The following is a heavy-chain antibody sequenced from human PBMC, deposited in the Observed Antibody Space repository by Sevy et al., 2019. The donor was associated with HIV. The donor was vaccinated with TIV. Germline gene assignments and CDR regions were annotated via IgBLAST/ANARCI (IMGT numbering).Heavy chain of an antibody. CDR2: FSFGCGKI. Sequence: GGCLRLSCAASGFTFSSYAMSWVRQPPGKGLEWVATFSFGCGKINYADSVKGRFTISRVNSKNTLFLQMNRLRAEDTAVYYCAREGCSRPHDYWGQGTLVTVSS. CDR3: AREGCSRPHDY. J-gene: IGHJ4*02. D-gene: IGHD2-2*01. CDR1: GFTFSSYA. V-gene: IGHV3-23*01.